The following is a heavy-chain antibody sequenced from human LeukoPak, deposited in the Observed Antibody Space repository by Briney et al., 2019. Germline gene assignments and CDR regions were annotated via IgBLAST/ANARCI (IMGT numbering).Heavy chain of an antibody. J-gene: IGHJ4*02. D-gene: IGHD3-10*01. CDR3: ARAGGVTYYYGSGSRLGVYYFDY. CDR2: INPSSGGT. V-gene: IGHV1-2*06. CDR1: GYTFTGYY. Sequence: ASVKVSCKASGYTFTGYYMHWVRQAPGQGLEWMGRINPSSGGTNYAQKFQGRVTMTRDTSISTAYMELSRLRSDDTAVYYCARAGGVTYYYGSGSRLGVYYFDYWGQGTLVTVPS.